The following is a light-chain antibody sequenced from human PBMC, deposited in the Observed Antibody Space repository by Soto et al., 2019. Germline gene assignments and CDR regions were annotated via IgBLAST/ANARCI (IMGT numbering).Light chain of an antibody. CDR3: AAWDDRLNGPV. J-gene: IGLJ2*01. CDR2: SNN. CDR1: RSNIGSNT. V-gene: IGLV1-44*01. Sequence: QSVLTQSPSASGTPGQRVTISCSGSRSNIGSNTVNWYQQLPGTAPKLLIFSNNQRHSGVPDRFSGSKSGSSASLAISGLQSEDEAHYHCAAWDDRLNGPVFGGGTKLTVL.